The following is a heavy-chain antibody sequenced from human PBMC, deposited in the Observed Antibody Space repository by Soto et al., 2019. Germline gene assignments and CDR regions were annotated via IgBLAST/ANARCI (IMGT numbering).Heavy chain of an antibody. V-gene: IGHV3-30*18. CDR1: GFTFSSYG. J-gene: IGHJ5*02. Sequence: GGSLRLSCAASGFTFSSYGMPWVRQAPGKGLEWVAVISYDGSNKYYADSVKGRFTISRDNSKNTLYLQMNSLRAEDTAVYYCAKPLERYSSLTLSPWFDPWGQGTLVTVSS. CDR2: ISYDGSNK. D-gene: IGHD6-13*01. CDR3: AKPLERYSSLTLSPWFDP.